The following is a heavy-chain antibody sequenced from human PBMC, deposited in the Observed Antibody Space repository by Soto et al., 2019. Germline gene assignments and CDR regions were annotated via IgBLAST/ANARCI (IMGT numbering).Heavy chain of an antibody. Sequence: PSETLALTFAVYGGSFSCYYWSWIRHPPGKGRGWIVEINHSGTTNYNPSLKSRVTISVDLSKNQFSLRLSSVTTADTALYYCARTTAVPNTLRSRYFFDYWGQGNLVTVSS. CDR3: ARTTAVPNTLRSRYFFDY. CDR1: GGSFSCYY. D-gene: IGHD4-17*01. V-gene: IGHV4-34*01. J-gene: IGHJ4*02. CDR2: INHSGTT.